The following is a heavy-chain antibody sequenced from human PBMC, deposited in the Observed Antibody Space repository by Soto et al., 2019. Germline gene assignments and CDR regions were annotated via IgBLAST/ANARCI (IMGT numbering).Heavy chain of an antibody. D-gene: IGHD3-9*01. CDR1: GDSINSDKYY. CDR3: ARLEGLATISYYFDY. J-gene: IGHJ4*02. Sequence: SEALSLTCSVSGDSINSDKYYWGWIRQPPGKGLEWIGSIYYRGNTYYNPSLQTRVTISLDKSKSQFSLKLNSVTAADSAVYFCARLEGLATISYYFDYWGQGTLVTVSS. CDR2: IYYRGNT. V-gene: IGHV4-39*01.